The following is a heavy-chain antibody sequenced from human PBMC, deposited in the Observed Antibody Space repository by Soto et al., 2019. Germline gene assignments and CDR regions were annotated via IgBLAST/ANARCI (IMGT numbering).Heavy chain of an antibody. D-gene: IGHD3-9*01. CDR2: MNPDSGDA. CDR1: GYTFTSHD. Sequence: QVQLVQSGAEVKKPGASVKVSCKASGYTFTSHDINWVRQAAGQGLEWMGWMNPDSGDAGFAQKFQGRVTLTRNTSGPTAYMEINSLRSEDTDVYCCTRGTEKENWLTAYALDIWGQVTMFTASS. V-gene: IGHV1-8*01. J-gene: IGHJ3*02. CDR3: TRGTEKENWLTAYALDI.